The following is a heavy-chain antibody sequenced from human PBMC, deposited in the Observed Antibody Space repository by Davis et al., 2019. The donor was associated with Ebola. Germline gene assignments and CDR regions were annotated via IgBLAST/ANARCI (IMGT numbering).Heavy chain of an antibody. D-gene: IGHD2-2*02. CDR3: ARDRPAAIRSVNWFDP. CDR2: INRNRGGT. Sequence: ASVKVSCKASGYTFTGYYMHWVRQAPGQGLEWMGWINRNRGGTNYAQKFQGRVPMTRDTSISTAYMELSRLRSDDTAVYYCARDRPAAIRSVNWFDPWGQGTLVTVSS. CDR1: GYTFTGYY. V-gene: IGHV1-2*02. J-gene: IGHJ5*02.